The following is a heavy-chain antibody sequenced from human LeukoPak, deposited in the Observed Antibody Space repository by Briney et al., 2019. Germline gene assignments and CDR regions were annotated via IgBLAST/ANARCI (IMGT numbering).Heavy chain of an antibody. V-gene: IGHV4-34*01. CDR1: GGSFSGYY. J-gene: IGHJ6*03. D-gene: IGHD5-12*01. Sequence: SETLSLTCAVYGGSFSGYYWSWIRQPPGKGLEWIGSMYNPSLKSRVTISVDTSRNQFSLKMTSVTAADTAVYYCAREGWEHVVATPTHTFYMDVWGKGTTVTISS. CDR3: AREGWEHVVATPTHTFYMDV.